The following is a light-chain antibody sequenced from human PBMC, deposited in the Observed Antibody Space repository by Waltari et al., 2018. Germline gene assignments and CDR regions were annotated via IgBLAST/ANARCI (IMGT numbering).Light chain of an antibody. J-gene: IGLJ3*02. V-gene: IGLV2-11*01. CDR1: SSDVGGYND. CDR3: CSYVGSNIYWV. CDR2: DIN. Sequence: QSALTQRRSVSGSPGQSVTISCTGTSSDVGGYNDGSWYQQHPDKATKLIIYDINKRPSGVPDRFTGSKSGKPASLTISGLQAEDEADYYCCSYVGSNIYWVFGGGTKLTVL.